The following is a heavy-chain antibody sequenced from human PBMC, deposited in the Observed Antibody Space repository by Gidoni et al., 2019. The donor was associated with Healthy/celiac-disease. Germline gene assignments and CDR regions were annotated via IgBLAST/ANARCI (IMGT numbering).Heavy chain of an antibody. J-gene: IGHJ5*02. CDR1: GGTLSSYA. V-gene: IGHV1-69*01. Sequence: QVQLVQPGAEVKKPGSSVKVSCKASGGTLSSYAIPWVRQAPGQGLEWMGGIRPIFCKGNYAKKVQGRVTITADESKSTAYMELRKLRSEETAVYYCVSSTRQMRRIFYWFDPWGQGTLVTVSS. CDR3: VSSTRQMRRIFYWFDP. D-gene: IGHD2-2*01. CDR2: IRPIFCKG.